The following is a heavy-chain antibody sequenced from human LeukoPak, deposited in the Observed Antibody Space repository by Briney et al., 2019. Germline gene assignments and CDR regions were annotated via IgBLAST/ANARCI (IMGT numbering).Heavy chain of an antibody. CDR1: GGSISSYY. CDR3: ARDTWGGYFDY. D-gene: IGHD7-27*01. J-gene: IGHJ4*02. CDR2: IYYSGST. Sequence: SETLSLTCTVSGGSISSYYWSWIRQPPGKGLEWIGYIYYSGSTNYNPSLKSRVTISVDTSKNQFSLKLSSVTAADTAVYYCARDTWGGYFDYWGQGTLVTVSS. V-gene: IGHV4-59*01.